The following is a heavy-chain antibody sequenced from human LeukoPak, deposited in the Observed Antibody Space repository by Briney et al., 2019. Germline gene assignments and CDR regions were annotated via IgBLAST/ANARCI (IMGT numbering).Heavy chain of an antibody. CDR2: ISGNGGST. J-gene: IGHJ6*03. V-gene: IGHV3-23*01. Sequence: PGGSLRLSCAASGSTLSSYAMSWVRQAPGKGLEWVSAISGNGGSTYYADSVKGRFTISRDNSKNTLYLQMNSLRAEDTAVYYCAKDGELELRPEDYYYYMDVWGKGTTVTVSS. CDR1: GSTLSSYA. D-gene: IGHD1-7*01. CDR3: AKDGELELRPEDYYYYMDV.